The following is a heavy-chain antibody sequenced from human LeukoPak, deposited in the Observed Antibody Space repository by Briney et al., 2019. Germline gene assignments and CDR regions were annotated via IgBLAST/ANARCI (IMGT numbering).Heavy chain of an antibody. CDR1: GYSFTSYW. Sequence: GESLKISCKASGYSFTSYWIAWVRQMPGKGLEWMGIIYPGGSDIRYSPSFQGQVTISADKSISTAYLQWSSLKASDTAMYYCARWDASRSTLKFFDFWGQGTLVTVSS. CDR3: ARWDASRSTLKFFDF. CDR2: IYPGGSDI. V-gene: IGHV5-51*01. D-gene: IGHD5/OR15-5a*01. J-gene: IGHJ4*02.